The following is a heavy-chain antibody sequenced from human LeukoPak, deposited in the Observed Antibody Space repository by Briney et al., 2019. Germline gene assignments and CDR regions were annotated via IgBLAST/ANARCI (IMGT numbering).Heavy chain of an antibody. CDR3: VALLWFGEFTYYYYGMDV. J-gene: IGHJ6*02. V-gene: IGHV4-39*07. CDR2: IYYSGST. CDR1: GGSISSSSYY. Sequence: SETLSLTCTVSGGSISSSSYYWGWFRQPPGKGLEWIGSIYYSGSTYYNPSLKSRVTISVDTSKNQFSLKLSSVTAADTAVYYCVALLWFGEFTYYYYGMDVWGQGTTVPVSS. D-gene: IGHD3-10*01.